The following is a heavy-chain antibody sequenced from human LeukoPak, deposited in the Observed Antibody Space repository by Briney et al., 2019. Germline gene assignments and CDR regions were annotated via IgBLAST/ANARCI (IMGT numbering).Heavy chain of an antibody. CDR2: IYSGGST. Sequence: GGSLRLSCAASGFRFSSYAMSWVRQAPGKGLEWVSVIYSGGSTYYADSVKGRFTISRDNSKNTLYLQMNSLRAEDTAVYYCAQTGYDSSGYSFDYWGQGTLVTVSS. CDR3: AQTGYDSSGYSFDY. J-gene: IGHJ4*02. CDR1: GFRFSSYA. D-gene: IGHD3-22*01. V-gene: IGHV3-66*01.